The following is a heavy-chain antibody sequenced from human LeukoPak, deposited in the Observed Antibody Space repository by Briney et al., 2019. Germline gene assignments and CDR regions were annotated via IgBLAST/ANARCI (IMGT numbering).Heavy chain of an antibody. J-gene: IGHJ6*02. D-gene: IGHD1-14*01. CDR2: IYYSGST. Sequence: SETLSLTCTVSGGSISSGGYYWTWIRQPPGKGLEWIGSIYYSGSTYYNPSLKSRVTISVDTSKNQFSLKLSSVTAADTAVYYCARDSPEDGMDVWGQGTTVTVSS. CDR1: GGSISSGGYY. V-gene: IGHV4-39*02. CDR3: ARDSPEDGMDV.